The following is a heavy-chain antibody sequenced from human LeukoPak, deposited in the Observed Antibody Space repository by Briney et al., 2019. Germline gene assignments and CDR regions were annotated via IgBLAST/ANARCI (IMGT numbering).Heavy chain of an antibody. D-gene: IGHD6-19*01. Sequence: GGSLRLSCAASGFIFSSYGMHWVRQAPGKGLEWVAVISYDGSNKYYADSVKGRFTISRDNSKNTLYLQMNSLRAEDTAVYYCAKEKSQGRIAVAGREDYWGQGTLVTVSS. CDR1: GFIFSSYG. CDR2: ISYDGSNK. CDR3: AKEKSQGRIAVAGREDY. J-gene: IGHJ4*02. V-gene: IGHV3-30*18.